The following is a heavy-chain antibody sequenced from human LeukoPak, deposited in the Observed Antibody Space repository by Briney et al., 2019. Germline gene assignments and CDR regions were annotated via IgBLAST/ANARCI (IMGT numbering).Heavy chain of an antibody. D-gene: IGHD3-22*01. CDR2: IYTSGST. V-gene: IGHV4-4*07. CDR1: GGSISSYY. CDR3: ARVVVVIRSINWFDP. J-gene: IGHJ5*02. Sequence: SETLSLTCTVSGGSISSYYWSWIREPAGKGPEWIGRIYTSGSTNYNPSLKSRVTMSVDTSKNQFSLKLSSVTAADTAVYYCARVVVVIRSINWFDPWGQGTLVTVSS.